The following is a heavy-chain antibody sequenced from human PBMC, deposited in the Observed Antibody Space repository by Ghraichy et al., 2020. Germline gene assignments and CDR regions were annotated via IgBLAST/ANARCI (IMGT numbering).Heavy chain of an antibody. CDR3: ATRSRRYDILTGYYFDS. Sequence: SETLSLTCSVSGDSISSSSYFWGWIRQPPGKGLEWIGSIYYSGSTYYNPSLKSRVTISVDTSKNQLSLKLSSVTAADTAEFYCATRSRRYDILTGYYFDSWGQGTLVTVSS. D-gene: IGHD3-9*01. J-gene: IGHJ4*02. CDR1: GDSISSSSYF. V-gene: IGHV4-39*01. CDR2: IYYSGST.